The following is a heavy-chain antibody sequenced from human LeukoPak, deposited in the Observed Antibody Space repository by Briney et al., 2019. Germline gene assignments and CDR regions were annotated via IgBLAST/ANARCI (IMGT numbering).Heavy chain of an antibody. V-gene: IGHV4-30-2*02. D-gene: IGHD1-26*01. Sequence: SETLSLTCAVSGGSISSGGYPWSWIRQPPGKGLEWIGYIYHSGSTYYNPSLKSRVTISVDRSKNQFSLKLSSVTAADTAVYYCASGSIVGVLWGWGQGTLVTVSS. CDR1: GGSISSGGYP. CDR2: IYHSGST. CDR3: ASGSIVGVLWG. J-gene: IGHJ4*02.